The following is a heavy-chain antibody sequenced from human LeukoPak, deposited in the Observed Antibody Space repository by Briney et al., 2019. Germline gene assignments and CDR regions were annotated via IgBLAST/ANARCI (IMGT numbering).Heavy chain of an antibody. J-gene: IGHJ4*02. D-gene: IGHD2-15*01. Sequence: GGSLRLSCAASELTVSGNFMTWGRQAPGQGLEWVSLIESGGKTHYADSVKGRFIISRDDSKNMLYLQMNSLRADDTAVYYCAREKYCRGGACYGFFDYWGQGTLVTVSS. V-gene: IGHV3-53*01. CDR1: ELTVSGNF. CDR2: IESGGKT. CDR3: AREKYCRGGACYGFFDY.